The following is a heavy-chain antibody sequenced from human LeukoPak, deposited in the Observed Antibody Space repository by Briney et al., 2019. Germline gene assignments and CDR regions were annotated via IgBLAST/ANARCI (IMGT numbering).Heavy chain of an antibody. CDR3: ARDPLQWLAEGSYFDY. CDR2: ISAYNGNT. Sequence: ASVKVSCKASGYTFTSYGISWVRQAPGQGLEWMGWISAYNGNTNYAQKLQGRVTMTTDTSTSTAYMELRSLRSDDTTVYYCARDPLQWLAEGSYFDYWGQGTLVTVPS. J-gene: IGHJ4*02. D-gene: IGHD6-19*01. V-gene: IGHV1-18*01. CDR1: GYTFTSYG.